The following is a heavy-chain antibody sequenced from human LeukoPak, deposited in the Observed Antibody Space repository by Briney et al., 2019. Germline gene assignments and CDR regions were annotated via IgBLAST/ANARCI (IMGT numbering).Heavy chain of an antibody. D-gene: IGHD3-10*01. CDR1: GGSFSGYY. CDR2: INHSGST. V-gene: IGHV4-34*01. CDR3: AREITMVRGVNYLDY. J-gene: IGHJ4*02. Sequence: PSETLSLTCAVYGGSFSGYYWSWIRQPPGKGLEWIGEINHSGSTNYNPSLKSRVTISVDTSKKQFSLRMKSLTAADTAVYYCAREITMVRGVNYLDYWGQGTLVTVSS.